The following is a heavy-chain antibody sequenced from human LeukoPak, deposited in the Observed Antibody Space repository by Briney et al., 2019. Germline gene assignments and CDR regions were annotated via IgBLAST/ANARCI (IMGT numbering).Heavy chain of an antibody. CDR1: GGSISSGSYY. J-gene: IGHJ3*02. CDR2: IYTSGST. V-gene: IGHV4-61*02. CDR3: ASPLGPYCYDSSPLGAFDI. Sequence: PSETLSLTCTVSGGSISSGSYYWSWIRQPAGKGLEWIGRIYTSGSTNYNPSLKSRVTISVDTSKNQFSLKLSSVTAADTAVYYCASPLGPYCYDSSPLGAFDIWGQGTMVTVSS. D-gene: IGHD3-22*01.